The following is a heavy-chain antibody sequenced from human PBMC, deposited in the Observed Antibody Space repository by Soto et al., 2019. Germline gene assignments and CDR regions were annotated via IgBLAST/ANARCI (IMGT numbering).Heavy chain of an antibody. CDR1: GFTFDDYA. CDR2: ISWNSGSI. D-gene: IGHD6-19*01. V-gene: IGHV3-9*01. CDR3: AKVGAVAGGPFDY. J-gene: IGHJ4*02. Sequence: DVQLVESGGGLVQPGRSLRLSCAASGFTFDDYAMHWVRQAPGKGLEWVSGISWNSGSIGYADSVKGRFTISRDNAKNPLYLQMNSLRAEDTALYYCAKVGAVAGGPFDYWGQGTLVTVSS.